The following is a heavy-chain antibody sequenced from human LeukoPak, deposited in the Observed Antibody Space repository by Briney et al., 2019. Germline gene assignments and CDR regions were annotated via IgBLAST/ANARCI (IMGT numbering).Heavy chain of an antibody. CDR1: GYTFIAYY. CDR2: INPNTGGT. CDR3: ASLGDFFGSGSYAPFDY. V-gene: IGHV1-2*02. D-gene: IGHD3-10*01. J-gene: IGHJ4*02. Sequence: ASVKVSCKASGYTFIAYYLYWVRQAPGQGLEWMGWINPNTGGTNYAQKLQGRVTMTRDTSITTAYMELSRLTSDDTAVYYCASLGDFFGSGSYAPFDYWGQGSLVTVSS.